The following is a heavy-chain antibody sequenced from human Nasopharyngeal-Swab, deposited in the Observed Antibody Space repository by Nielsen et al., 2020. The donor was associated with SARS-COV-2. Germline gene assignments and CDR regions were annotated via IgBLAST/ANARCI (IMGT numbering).Heavy chain of an antibody. J-gene: IGHJ4*02. CDR1: GFTFSSYW. V-gene: IGHV3-74*01. CDR2: IDSDGSST. CDR3: ARHDYGENY. D-gene: IGHD4-17*01. Sequence: GGSLRLSCAASGFTFSSYWMHWVRQAPGKGLAWVSRIDSDGSSTIYADSVKGRFTISRDNAKNTLYLQMNSLRAEDTAVYYCARHDYGENYWGQGTLVTVSS.